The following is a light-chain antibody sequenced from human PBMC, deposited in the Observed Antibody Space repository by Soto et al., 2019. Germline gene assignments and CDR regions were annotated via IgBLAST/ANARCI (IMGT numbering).Light chain of an antibody. V-gene: IGLV1-40*01. CDR1: SSNIGAYYD. J-gene: IGLJ1*01. CDR2: GNN. Sequence: VLTQPPSVSGAPGQRVTISCTGRSSNIGAYYDVHWYQQLPGTAPKLLIHGNNNRPSGVPDRFSGSKSGTSASLAITGLRAEDEADYHCQPYDSSLSGYVFGTGTKVTVL. CDR3: QPYDSSLSGYV.